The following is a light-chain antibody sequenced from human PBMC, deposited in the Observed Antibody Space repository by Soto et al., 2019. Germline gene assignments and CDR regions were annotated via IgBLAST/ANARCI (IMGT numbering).Light chain of an antibody. CDR2: DAS. CDR3: QQYNNWPPIT. V-gene: IGKV3D-15*01. Sequence: EIVMTHSPATLSVSAGEKATLSCRARQSVRSNLAWYQQKPGQAPRLLIYDASTRATGIPARFSGSGSGTKFILTISSLQSEDFGVYYCQQYNNWPPITLGQGTRLEIK. CDR1: QSVRSN. J-gene: IGKJ5*01.